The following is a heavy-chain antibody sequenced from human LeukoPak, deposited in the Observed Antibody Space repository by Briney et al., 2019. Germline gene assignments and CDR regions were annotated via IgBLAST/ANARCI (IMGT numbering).Heavy chain of an antibody. V-gene: IGHV3-9*03. CDR2: ISWNSGSI. CDR1: GFTFDDYA. CDR3: AKDIGRGFFGTDAFDI. J-gene: IGHJ3*02. Sequence: GGSLRLSCAASGFTFDDYAMHWARQAPGQGLGWVSGISWNSGSIGYADSVKGRFTISRDNAKNSLYLQMNSLRAEDMALYYCAKDIGRGFFGTDAFDIWGQGTMVTVSS. D-gene: IGHD3-10*01.